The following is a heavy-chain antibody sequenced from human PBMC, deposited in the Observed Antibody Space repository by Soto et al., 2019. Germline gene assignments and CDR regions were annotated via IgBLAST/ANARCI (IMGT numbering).Heavy chain of an antibody. V-gene: IGHV4-34*01. D-gene: IGHD1-20*01. CDR3: ARGRTLITGTSLDY. CDR1: GGSFSGYY. J-gene: IGHJ4*02. CDR2: INHSGST. Sequence: SETLSLTCAVYGGSFSGYYWTWIRQPPGKGLEWIGEINHSGSTNYKPSLRSRVAISVDTSKNQLSLKVNSVTAADTAVYYCARGRTLITGTSLDYWGQGTLVTVSS.